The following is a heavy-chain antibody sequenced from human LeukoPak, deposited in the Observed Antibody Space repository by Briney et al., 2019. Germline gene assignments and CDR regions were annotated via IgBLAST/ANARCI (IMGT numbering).Heavy chain of an antibody. J-gene: IGHJ4*02. Sequence: PGRSLRLSCAASGFSFSSHRMHWVRQAPGKGLAWVPLIWTDGTYKYCGESRKGRFTISRDNSKNTLYLQVNGLRAEDKAVYYCTRVRVAGRPQLSGPTDYWGQGTLVTVSS. CDR3: TRVRVAGRPQLSGPTDY. D-gene: IGHD6-6*01. V-gene: IGHV3-33*01. CDR1: GFSFSSHR. CDR2: IWTDGTYK.